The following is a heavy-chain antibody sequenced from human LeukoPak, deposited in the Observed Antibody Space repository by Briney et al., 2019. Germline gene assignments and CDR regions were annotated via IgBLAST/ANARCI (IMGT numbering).Heavy chain of an antibody. Sequence: GASVKVSCKASGGTFSSYAISWVRQAPGQGLEWMGWISAYNGNTNYAQKLQGRVTMTTDTSTSTAYMELRSLRSDDTAVYYCASSYDILTSNGMDVWGQGTTVTVSS. V-gene: IGHV1-18*01. CDR1: GGTFSSYA. J-gene: IGHJ6*02. CDR3: ASSYDILTSNGMDV. D-gene: IGHD3-9*01. CDR2: ISAYNGNT.